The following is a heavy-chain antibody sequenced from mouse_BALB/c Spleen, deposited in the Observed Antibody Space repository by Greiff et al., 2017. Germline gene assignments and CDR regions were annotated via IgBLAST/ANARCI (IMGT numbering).Heavy chain of an antibody. V-gene: IGHV5-17*02. Sequence: EVQRVESGGGLVQPGGSRKLSCAASGFTFSSFGMHWVRQAPEKGLEWVAYISSGSSTIYYADTVKGRFTISRDNPKNTLFLQMTSLRSEDTAMYYCARKDGYYYAMDYWGQGTSVTVSS. J-gene: IGHJ4*01. CDR3: ARKDGYYYAMDY. CDR2: ISSGSSTI. D-gene: IGHD2-3*01. CDR1: GFTFSSFG.